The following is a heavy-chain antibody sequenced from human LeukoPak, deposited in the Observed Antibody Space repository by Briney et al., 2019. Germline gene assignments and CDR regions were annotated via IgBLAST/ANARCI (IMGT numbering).Heavy chain of an antibody. D-gene: IGHD3-22*01. J-gene: IGHJ4*02. Sequence: PGGSLRLSCAASGFIFSNYGMSWVRQAPGKGLEWVSGIRGNADTTYYADSVKGRFSVFRDNSKNMLYLQMNSLRVEDTAVYYCAKGHADSSGSYYFASWGQGTLVTVPS. CDR1: GFIFSNYG. V-gene: IGHV3-23*01. CDR2: IRGNADTT. CDR3: AKGHADSSGSYYFAS.